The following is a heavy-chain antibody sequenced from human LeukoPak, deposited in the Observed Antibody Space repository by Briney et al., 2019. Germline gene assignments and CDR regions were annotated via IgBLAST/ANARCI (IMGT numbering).Heavy chain of an antibody. V-gene: IGHV4-34*01. CDR2: INHSGST. CDR1: GGSFSGYY. CDR3: ARERGKVVVVAAINWFDP. D-gene: IGHD2-15*01. J-gene: IGHJ5*02. Sequence: SETLSLTCAVYGGSFSGYYWSWIRQPPGKGLEWIGEINHSGSTNYNPSLKSRVTISVDTSKNQFSLKLSSATAADTAVYYCARERGKVVVVAAINWFDPWGQGTLVTVSS.